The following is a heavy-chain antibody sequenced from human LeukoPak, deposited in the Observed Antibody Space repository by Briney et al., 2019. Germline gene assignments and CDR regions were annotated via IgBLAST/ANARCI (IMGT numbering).Heavy chain of an antibody. CDR2: ISGSGDST. Sequence: GGSLRLSCAASGFTFSNYAMSWVRQAPGKGLEWVSAISGSGDSTYYADSVKGRFTISRDNPKNTLYLQMNSLRAEDTAVYYCAKLVGATNFDYWGQGTLVTVSS. V-gene: IGHV3-23*01. D-gene: IGHD1-26*01. CDR1: GFTFSNYA. J-gene: IGHJ4*02. CDR3: AKLVGATNFDY.